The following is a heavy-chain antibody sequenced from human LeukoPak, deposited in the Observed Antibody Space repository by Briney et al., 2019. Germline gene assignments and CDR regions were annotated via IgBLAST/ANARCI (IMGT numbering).Heavy chain of an antibody. CDR2: INPNSGAT. Sequence: GASVKVSCKTSVYNFIASYMHWVRQAPGQGLEWMGWINPNSGATNYAQEFQGRVNMTRDTSISTAYVELSSLRSDATAVYYCARGFCSGGDCYQRPNSDYGGQGTLVTVP. D-gene: IGHD2-21*02. V-gene: IGHV1-2*02. CDR1: VYNFIASY. J-gene: IGHJ4*02. CDR3: ARGFCSGGDCYQRPNSDY.